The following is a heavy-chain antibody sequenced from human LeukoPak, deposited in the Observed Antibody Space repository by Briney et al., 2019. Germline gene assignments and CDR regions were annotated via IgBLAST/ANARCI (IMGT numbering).Heavy chain of an antibody. D-gene: IGHD5-24*01. Sequence: GSLRLSCAASGFTFSSSAMSWVRQAPGKGLEWVSSISGSGSGGSTYYADSVKGRFTISRDNSKNTLYLQMNSLIAEDTAIYYCAKSGYNRFDYWGQGTRVTVSS. J-gene: IGHJ4*02. CDR1: GFTFSSSA. CDR2: ISGSGSGGST. V-gene: IGHV3-23*01. CDR3: AKSGYNRFDY.